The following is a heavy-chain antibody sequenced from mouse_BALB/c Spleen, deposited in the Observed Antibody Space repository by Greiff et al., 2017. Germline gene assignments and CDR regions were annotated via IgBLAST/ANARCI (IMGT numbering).Heavy chain of an antibody. CDR2: ISSGGST. D-gene: IGHD1-1*01. CDR3: ARAITTVVAPYYYAMDY. V-gene: IGHV5-6-5*01. CDR1: GFTFSSYA. Sequence: EVQGVESGGGLVKPGGSLKLSCAASGFTFSSYAMSWVRQTPEKRLEWVASISSGGSTYYPDSVKGRFTISRDNARNILYLQMSSLRSEDTAMYYCARAITTVVAPYYYAMDYWGQGTSVTVSS. J-gene: IGHJ4*01.